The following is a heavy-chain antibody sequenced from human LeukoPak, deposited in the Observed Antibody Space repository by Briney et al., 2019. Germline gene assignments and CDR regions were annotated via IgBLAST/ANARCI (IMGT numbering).Heavy chain of an antibody. J-gene: IGHJ4*01. V-gene: IGHV4-34*01. CDR3: ARGRRHFDY. CDR1: GGSFSGYY. CDR2: INHSGST. Sequence: SETLSLTYAYYGGSFSGYYWSWIRQPSGKGLKWIGEINHSGSTNYNPSLKSRVTISVDTSKNQFSLKRSFVTAADTAVYYCARGRRHFDYWGHGTLVTVSS.